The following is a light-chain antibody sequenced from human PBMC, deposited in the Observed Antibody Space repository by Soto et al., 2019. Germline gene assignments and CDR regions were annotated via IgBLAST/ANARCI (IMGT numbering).Light chain of an antibody. V-gene: IGLV3-21*04. CDR2: YDS. CDR3: QVWDSSSDHYV. J-gene: IGLJ1*01. Sequence: SYELTQPPSVSVAPGKTARITCGGXXIGSKSVHWYQQKPGQAPVLVIYYDSDRPSGIPERFSGSNSGNTATLTISRVEAGDEADYYCQVWDSSSDHYVFGTGTKLTVL. CDR1: XIGSKS.